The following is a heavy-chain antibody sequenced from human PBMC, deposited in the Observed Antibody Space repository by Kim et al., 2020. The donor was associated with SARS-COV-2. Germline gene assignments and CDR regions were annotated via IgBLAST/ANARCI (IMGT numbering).Heavy chain of an antibody. D-gene: IGHD3-3*01. CDR1: GFTFSSYA. V-gene: IGHV3-23*01. CDR2: ISGSGGST. CDR3: AKHTIFGVVIRALVGNYYYGIDV. J-gene: IGHJ6*02. Sequence: GGSLRLSCAASGFTFSSYAMSWVRQAPGKGLEWVSAISGSGGSTYYADSVKGRFTISRDNSKNTLYLQMNSLRAEDTAVYYCAKHTIFGVVIRALVGNYYYGIDVCGQGTTVTVSS.